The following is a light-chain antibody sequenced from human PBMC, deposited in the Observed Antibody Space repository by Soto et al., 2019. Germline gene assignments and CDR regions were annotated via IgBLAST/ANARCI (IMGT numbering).Light chain of an antibody. CDR2: DAS. J-gene: IGKJ1*01. Sequence: DIQMNQSPSSLSAYVGDRVTITCQASQDISNYLNWYQQKPGKAPKLLIYDASNLETGVPSRFSGSRSGTDFTFTISSLQPEDIATYYCLQYDNHLWTFGQGTKLEIK. V-gene: IGKV1-33*01. CDR3: LQYDNHLWT. CDR1: QDISNY.